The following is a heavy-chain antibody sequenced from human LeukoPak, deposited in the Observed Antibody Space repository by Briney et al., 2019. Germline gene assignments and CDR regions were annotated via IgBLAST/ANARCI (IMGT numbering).Heavy chain of an antibody. D-gene: IGHD2-2*01. CDR2: INPNSGGT. J-gene: IGHJ1*01. CDR1: GYTFTGHY. Sequence: EASVKVSCKASGYTFTGHYMHWVRQAPGQGLEWMGWINPNSGGTNYAQKFQGRVTMTRDTSISTAYMELSRLRSDDTAVYYSARGYCSSTSCPYFQHWGQGTLVTVSS. CDR3: ARGYCSSTSCPYFQH. V-gene: IGHV1-2*02.